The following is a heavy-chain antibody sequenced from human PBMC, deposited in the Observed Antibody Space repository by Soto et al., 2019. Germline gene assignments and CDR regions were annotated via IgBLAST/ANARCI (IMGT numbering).Heavy chain of an antibody. Sequence: SETLSLTCTVSGGSISSYYWSWIRQPPGKGLEWIGYIYYSGSTNYNPSLKSRVTISVDTSKNQFSLKLSSVTAADTAVYYCARGYYDSSGYYYSSYYFDYWGQGTLVTVSS. CDR3: ARGYYDSSGYYYSSYYFDY. J-gene: IGHJ4*02. CDR2: IYYSGST. V-gene: IGHV4-59*01. D-gene: IGHD3-22*01. CDR1: GGSISSYY.